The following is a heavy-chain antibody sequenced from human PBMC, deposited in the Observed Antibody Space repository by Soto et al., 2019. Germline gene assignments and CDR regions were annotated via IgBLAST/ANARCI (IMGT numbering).Heavy chain of an antibody. Sequence: EVQLVESGGGLVQPGGSLRLSCAASGFIFSSYSMNWVRQAPGKGLEWVSYISSSSNTIYYADSVKGRFTISRDNVKNSLYLQMNRLRAEDTAVYYCARPGYCSGGSCYERDWGQGTLVTVSS. CDR1: GFIFSSYS. V-gene: IGHV3-48*01. J-gene: IGHJ4*02. CDR3: ARPGYCSGGSCYERD. CDR2: ISSSSNTI. D-gene: IGHD2-15*01.